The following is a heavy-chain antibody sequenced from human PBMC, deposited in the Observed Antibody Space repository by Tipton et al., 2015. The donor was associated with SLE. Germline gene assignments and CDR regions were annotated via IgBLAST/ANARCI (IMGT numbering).Heavy chain of an antibody. D-gene: IGHD3-9*01. CDR2: IHYTGST. Sequence: TLSLTCTVSDASISGHYWSWFRQPPGKGLEWIGYIHYTGSTFYNPSLKSRVTISVDTSKNQFSLRLTSVTAADTAVYYCAINGRYYYDLLTGYSDFDYWGQGTLVTVSS. CDR1: DASISGHY. J-gene: IGHJ4*02. CDR3: AINGRYYYDLLTGYSDFDY. V-gene: IGHV4-59*11.